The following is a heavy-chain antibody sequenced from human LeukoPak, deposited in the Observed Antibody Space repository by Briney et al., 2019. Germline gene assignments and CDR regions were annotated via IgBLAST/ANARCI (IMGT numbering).Heavy chain of an antibody. CDR1: GGTFSSYA. J-gene: IGHJ4*02. CDR3: ATDSGVYGGNSYYFDY. V-gene: IGHV1-69*13. D-gene: IGHD4-23*01. Sequence: SVKVSCKASGGTFSSYAISWVRQAPGQGLEWMGGIIPIFGTANYAQKFQGRVTITADESTSTAYMELSSLRSEDTAVYYCATDSGVYGGNSYYFDYWGQGTLVTVSS. CDR2: IIPIFGTA.